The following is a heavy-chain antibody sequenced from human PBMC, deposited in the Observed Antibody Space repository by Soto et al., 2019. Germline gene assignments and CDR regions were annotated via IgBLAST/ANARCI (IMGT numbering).Heavy chain of an antibody. J-gene: IGHJ3*02. Sequence: SETLSLTCAVSGGSISSGGYSWSWIRQPPGKGLEWIGYIYHSGSTYYNPSLKSRVTISVDRSKNQFSLKLSSVTAADTAVYHCATGIAAAVAFDIWGQGTMVTVSS. CDR2: IYHSGST. V-gene: IGHV4-30-2*01. CDR1: GGSISSGGYS. CDR3: ATGIAAAVAFDI. D-gene: IGHD6-13*01.